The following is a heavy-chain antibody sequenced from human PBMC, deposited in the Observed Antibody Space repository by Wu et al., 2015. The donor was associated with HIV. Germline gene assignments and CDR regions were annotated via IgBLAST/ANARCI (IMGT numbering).Heavy chain of an antibody. D-gene: IGHD6-13*01. CDR2: IIPLFRTA. CDR3: ARAFGYSSSWYETKGSTFDI. Sequence: QVQLVQSGAEVKKPGSSVKVSCKGSGGTFSSYVTSWVRQAPGQRLEWMGSIIPLFRTANYSQRFQGRLTITTDESTSTAYMELSSLRSEDTAVYYCARAFGYSSSWYETKGSTFDIWGQGTMVTVSS. CDR1: GGTFSSYV. V-gene: IGHV1-69*05. J-gene: IGHJ3*02.